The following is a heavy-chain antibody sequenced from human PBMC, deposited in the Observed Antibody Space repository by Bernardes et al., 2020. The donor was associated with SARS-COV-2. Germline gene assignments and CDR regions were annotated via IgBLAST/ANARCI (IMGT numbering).Heavy chain of an antibody. Sequence: VGSLILSCAVSGFTFSNYWMHWVRQAPGKGLVWVSRISPDGTSTTYADSVKGRFTISRDNAKNTLYLQMNSLGVEDTAVYFCVRGPSDGGHGRFEYWGQGTLGTISS. CDR2: ISPDGTST. V-gene: IGHV3-74*01. CDR3: VRGPSDGGHGRFEY. CDR1: GFTFSNYW. J-gene: IGHJ4*02.